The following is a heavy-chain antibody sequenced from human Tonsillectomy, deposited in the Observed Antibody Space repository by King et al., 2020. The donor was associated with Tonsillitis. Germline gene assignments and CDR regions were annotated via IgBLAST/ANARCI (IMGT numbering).Heavy chain of an antibody. J-gene: IGHJ6*02. D-gene: IGHD4-17*01. Sequence: QLQECGSGLVKPSQTLSLTCAVSGGSISSGGYSWSWIRQPPGKGLEWIGYIYHRESPYYNPSLKSRVTISIDRSNNHLSLNLSSVTAADTAVYYCARDAGDYGMDVWGQGTTVTVSS. CDR3: ARDAGDYGMDV. V-gene: IGHV4-30-2*01. CDR1: GGSISSGGYS. CDR2: IYHRESP.